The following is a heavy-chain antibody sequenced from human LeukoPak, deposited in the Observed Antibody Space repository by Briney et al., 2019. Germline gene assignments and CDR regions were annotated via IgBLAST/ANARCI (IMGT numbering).Heavy chain of an antibody. V-gene: IGHV1-69*04. CDR2: IITMHGIA. CDR3: ESVPYCSSSTNCWDYFDY. J-gene: IGHJ4*01. Sequence: SVKVSCKASGGTFSSYAFTWVRQAPGQGLEWRGRIITMHGIANYAQKFQGRGTMTADKSTSTAYMELSSLRSEDTAVYSCESVPYCSSSTNCWDYFDYWGQGPLVTVCS. CDR1: GGTFSSYA. D-gene: IGHD2-2*01.